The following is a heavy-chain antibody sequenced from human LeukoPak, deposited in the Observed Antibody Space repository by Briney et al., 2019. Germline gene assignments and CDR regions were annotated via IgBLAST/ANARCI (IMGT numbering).Heavy chain of an antibody. V-gene: IGHV3-23*01. CDR2: ISGGGDIT. Sequence: GGSLRLSCAASGFNFANHAMSWVRQTAGKGLEWVSAISGGGDITYYAGSVKGRFTISRDNSKDTLFPQMHSLRPGDTAVYYCVREDTPATANYWGQGTLVTISS. J-gene: IGHJ4*02. CDR1: GFNFANHA. D-gene: IGHD2-21*02. CDR3: VREDTPATANY.